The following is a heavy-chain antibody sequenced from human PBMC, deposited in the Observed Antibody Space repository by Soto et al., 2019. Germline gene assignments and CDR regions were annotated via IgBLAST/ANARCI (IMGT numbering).Heavy chain of an antibody. D-gene: IGHD6-19*01. Sequence: GGSLRLSCGGSGFTFSDYAMHWGRQAPGKGLEWVAVVSHDGRNTHYADSVKGRFTISRDSSKNTVSLEMTSLRAEDTAVYYCAKGGRQWLVTSDFNYWGQGALVTVSS. J-gene: IGHJ4*02. V-gene: IGHV3-30*18. CDR2: VSHDGRNT. CDR3: AKGGRQWLVTSDFNY. CDR1: GFTFSDYA.